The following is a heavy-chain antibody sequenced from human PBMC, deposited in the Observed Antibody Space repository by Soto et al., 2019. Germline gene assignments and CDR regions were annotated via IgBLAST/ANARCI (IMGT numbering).Heavy chain of an antibody. CDR3: AREAPRNNYYDSSGYFDY. Sequence: QVQLVQSGAEVKKPGASVKVSCKASGYTFTSYAISWVRQAPGQGLEWMGGIIPIFGTANYAQKFQGRVTITADKSTSTAYMELSSLRSEDTAVYYCAREAPRNNYYDSSGYFDYWGQGTLVTVSS. V-gene: IGHV1-69*13. J-gene: IGHJ4*02. CDR1: GYTFTSYA. D-gene: IGHD3-22*01. CDR2: IIPIFGTA.